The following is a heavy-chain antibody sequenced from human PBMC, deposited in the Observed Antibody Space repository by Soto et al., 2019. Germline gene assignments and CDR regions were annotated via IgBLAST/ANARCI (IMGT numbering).Heavy chain of an antibody. CDR2: ISYNGKNK. Sequence: GGSLRLSCAASGFTLNNYAIHWVRQVPGKGLEWVAFISYNGKNKYYGDSVKGRFTISRDDSKNTLFLQMNNLRGEDTAVYYCATDGVQYVVSGLYFFDYWGQGTLVTVYS. V-gene: IGHV3-30*04. CDR1: GFTLNNYA. CDR3: ATDGVQYVVSGLYFFDY. D-gene: IGHD2-15*01. J-gene: IGHJ4*02.